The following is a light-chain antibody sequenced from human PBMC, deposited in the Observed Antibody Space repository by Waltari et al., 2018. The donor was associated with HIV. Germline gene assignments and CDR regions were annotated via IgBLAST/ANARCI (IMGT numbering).Light chain of an antibody. CDR1: SSNIGAGYD. V-gene: IGLV1-40*01. Sequence: QSVLTPPPSMSGAPGQRVTISCTGSSSNIGAGYDVNWYRQLPGTAPTLLIYGDNTRPSGVPDPFSVSSSGTSASLAITWLQAVDEADYYCQSFGSPLRGSMFGGGTTLTVL. J-gene: IGLJ3*02. CDR2: GDN. CDR3: QSFGSPLRGSM.